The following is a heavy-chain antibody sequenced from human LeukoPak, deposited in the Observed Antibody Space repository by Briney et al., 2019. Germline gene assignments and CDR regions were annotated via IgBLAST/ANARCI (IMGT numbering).Heavy chain of an antibody. CDR2: ISGSGGST. Sequence: GVSLRLSCAASGFTFSSYAVSWVRQAPGKGLEWVSAISGSGGSTYYADSVKGRFTISRDNSKNTLYLQMNSLRAEDTAVYYCAKGRPHYYDSSGYYYFDYWGQGTLVTVSS. J-gene: IGHJ4*02. D-gene: IGHD3-22*01. CDR1: GFTFSSYA. CDR3: AKGRPHYYDSSGYYYFDY. V-gene: IGHV3-23*01.